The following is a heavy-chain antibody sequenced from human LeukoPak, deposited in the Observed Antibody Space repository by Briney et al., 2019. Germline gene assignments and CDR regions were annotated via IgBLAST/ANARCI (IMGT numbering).Heavy chain of an antibody. Sequence: SETLSLTCTVSGGSISSYYWSWIRQPPGKGLEWIGYIYYSGSTNYYPSLKSRVTISVDTSKNQFSLKLSSVTAADTAVYYCARGGVDGIIAAAGTALDYWGQGTLVTVSS. J-gene: IGHJ4*02. CDR1: GGSISSYY. CDR2: IYYSGST. V-gene: IGHV4-59*12. CDR3: ARGGVDGIIAAAGTALDY. D-gene: IGHD6-13*01.